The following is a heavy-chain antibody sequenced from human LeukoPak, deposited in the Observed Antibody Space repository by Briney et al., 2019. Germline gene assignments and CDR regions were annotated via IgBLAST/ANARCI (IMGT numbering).Heavy chain of an antibody. CDR3: AKDRPSIWGSRQIGTNWFDP. CDR2: ISGSGGST. J-gene: IGHJ5*02. V-gene: IGHV3-23*01. D-gene: IGHD3-16*01. CDR1: GFTFSSYG. Sequence: TGGSLRLSCAASGFTFSSYGMSWVRQAPGKGLEWVSAISGSGGSTYYADSVKGRFTISRDNSKNTLYLQMNSLRAEDTAVYYCAKDRPSIWGSRQIGTNWFDPWGQGTLVTVSS.